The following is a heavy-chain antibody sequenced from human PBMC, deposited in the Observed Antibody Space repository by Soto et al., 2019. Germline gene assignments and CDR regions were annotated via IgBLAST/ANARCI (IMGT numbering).Heavy chain of an antibody. V-gene: IGHV2-5*01. Sequence: SGPTLVNPTQTLTLTCIFSGFSLRTSGAGVGWIRQPPGKALEWLGFIYWNDDKRYSPSLKSRLTITKDTSKNQVVLTMTNMEPVDTATYYCAKSGSSGWYGWFDPWGQGTLVTVSS. J-gene: IGHJ5*02. CDR3: AKSGSSGWYGWFDP. CDR2: IYWNDDK. CDR1: GFSLRTSGAG. D-gene: IGHD6-19*01.